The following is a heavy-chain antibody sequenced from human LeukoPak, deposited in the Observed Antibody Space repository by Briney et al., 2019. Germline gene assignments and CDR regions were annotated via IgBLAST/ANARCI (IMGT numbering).Heavy chain of an antibody. CDR1: GGSISSGGYY. V-gene: IGHV4-61*08. CDR2: IYYSGST. Sequence: SETLSLTCTVSGGSISSGGYYWSWIRQLPGKGLEWIGYIYYSGSTNYNPSLKSRVTISVDTSKNQFSLKLSSVTAADTAVYYCARGTTYYDILTGYRSEAGGYYYYMDVWGKGTTVTVSS. CDR3: ARGTTYYDILTGYRSEAGGYYYYMDV. J-gene: IGHJ6*03. D-gene: IGHD3-9*01.